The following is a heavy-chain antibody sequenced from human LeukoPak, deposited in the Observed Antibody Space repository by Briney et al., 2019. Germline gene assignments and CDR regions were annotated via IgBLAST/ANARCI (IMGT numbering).Heavy chain of an antibody. D-gene: IGHD3-16*02. V-gene: IGHV3-33*08. CDR3: ARDLWGGVIAGRSARGSDF. J-gene: IGHJ4*02. Sequence: GGSLRLSCAASGFAFSSSGFVFSSYTMHWVRQAPGKGLEWVGLIWYDGSNKYYADSLKGRFTISRDNSKNTVYLQMNSLRAEDTAVYYCARDLWGGVIAGRSARGSDFWGQGTLVTASS. CDR2: IWYDGSNK. CDR1: GFAFSSSGFVFSSYT.